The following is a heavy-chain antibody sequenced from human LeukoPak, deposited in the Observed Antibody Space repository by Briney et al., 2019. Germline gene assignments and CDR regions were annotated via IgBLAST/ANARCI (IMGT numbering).Heavy chain of an antibody. CDR2: ISFDGSDK. D-gene: IGHD1-26*01. V-gene: IGHV3-30*04. CDR1: GFTFSSYA. Sequence: PGGSLRLSCAASGFTFSSYAMHWVRQAPGKGLEGVALISFDGSDKYYADSVKGRFTISRDNSKNTLYLQMNSLRAEDTAVYFCARDLSVGAKPDLGFDYWGQGTLVTVSS. CDR3: ARDLSVGAKPDLGFDY. J-gene: IGHJ4*02.